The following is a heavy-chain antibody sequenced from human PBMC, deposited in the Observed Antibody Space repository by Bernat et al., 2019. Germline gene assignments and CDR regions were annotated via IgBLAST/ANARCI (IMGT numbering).Heavy chain of an antibody. D-gene: IGHD6-6*01. CDR1: GGSFSGYY. Sequence: QVQLQQWGAGLLKPSETLSLTCAVFGGSFSGYYGSWIRQPPGKGLEWIGEINQSGGTDYNPALKSRVTMSVDTSKNQFSLKLTSVTAADTAVYYCARGGIADRLAGWGQGTLVTGSS. V-gene: IGHV4-34*01. CDR3: ARGGIADRLAG. CDR2: INQSGGT. J-gene: IGHJ4*02.